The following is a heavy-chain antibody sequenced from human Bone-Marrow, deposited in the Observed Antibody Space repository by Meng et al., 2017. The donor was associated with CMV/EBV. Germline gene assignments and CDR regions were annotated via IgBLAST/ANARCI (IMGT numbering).Heavy chain of an antibody. J-gene: IGHJ4*02. CDR3: ASSTKYDFWSGL. CDR2: MNPNSGNT. V-gene: IGHV1-8*01. D-gene: IGHD3-3*01. Sequence: ASVKVSCKASGYTFTSYDINWVRQATGQGLEWMGWMNPNSGNTGYAQKFQGRVTMTRNTSISTAYMELSSLRSEDTAVYYRASSTKYDFWSGLWGQGTLVTVSS. CDR1: GYTFTSYD.